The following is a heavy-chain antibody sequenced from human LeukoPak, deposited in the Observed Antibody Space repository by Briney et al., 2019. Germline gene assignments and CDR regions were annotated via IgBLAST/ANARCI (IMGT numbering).Heavy chain of an antibody. CDR1: GFTFSSYW. J-gene: IGHJ5*02. V-gene: IGHV3-74*01. CDR2: INTDGSST. D-gene: IGHD6-13*01. Sequence: GGSLRLSCAASGFTFSSYWMHWVRQAPGKGLVWVSRINTDGSSTNYADSVKGRFTISRDNAKNTLYLQVDSLRAEDTAVYYCARDIAAAGYNWFDPWGQGTLVTVSS. CDR3: ARDIAAAGYNWFDP.